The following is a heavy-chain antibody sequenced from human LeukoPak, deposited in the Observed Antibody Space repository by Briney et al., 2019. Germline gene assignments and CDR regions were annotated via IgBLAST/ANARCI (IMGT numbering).Heavy chain of an antibody. CDR3: ARRIEYCSGGSCYTLDY. D-gene: IGHD2-15*01. CDR1: GGTFSSYA. CDR2: IIPILGIA. V-gene: IGHV1-69*04. J-gene: IGHJ4*02. Sequence: ASVKVSCKASGGTFSSYAISWVRQAPGQGLEWMGRIIPILGIANYAQKFQGRVTITADKSTSTAYMELSSLRSEDTAVYYCARRIEYCSGGSCYTLDYWGQGTLVTVSS.